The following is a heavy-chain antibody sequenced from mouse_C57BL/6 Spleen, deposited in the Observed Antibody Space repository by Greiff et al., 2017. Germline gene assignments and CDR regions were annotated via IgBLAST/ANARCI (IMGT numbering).Heavy chain of an antibody. V-gene: IGHV1-19*01. Sequence: EVHLQQSGPVLVKPGASVKMSCKASGYTFTDYYMNWVKQSHGKSLEWIGVINPYNGGTSYNQKFKGKATLTVDKSSSTAYMELNSLTSEDSAVYYCARNYDYDGGAWFAYWGQGTLVTVSA. D-gene: IGHD2-4*01. CDR2: INPYNGGT. CDR1: GYTFTDYY. CDR3: ARNYDYDGGAWFAY. J-gene: IGHJ3*01.